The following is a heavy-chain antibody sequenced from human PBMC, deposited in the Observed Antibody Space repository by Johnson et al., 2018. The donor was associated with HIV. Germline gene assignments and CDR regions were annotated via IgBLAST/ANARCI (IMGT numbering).Heavy chain of an antibody. Sequence: SGITWNGGDTGYADSVRGRFSISRDNSKNTLYLQMNSLRAEDTAVYYCAKGRIVVAGFDAFDIWGQGTMVTVSS. CDR3: AKGRIVVAGFDAFDI. CDR2: ITWNGGDT. J-gene: IGHJ3*02. D-gene: IGHD2-2*01. V-gene: IGHV3-20*03.